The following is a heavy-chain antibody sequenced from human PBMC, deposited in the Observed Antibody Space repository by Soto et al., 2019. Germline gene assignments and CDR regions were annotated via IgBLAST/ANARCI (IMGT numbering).Heavy chain of an antibody. CDR2: ISNSGST. D-gene: IGHD3-22*01. Sequence: QVQLRAAGPGLVKPSETLSLTCTVSGGSVSRDSYYWSWIRQPPGKGLEWIGYISNSGSTKYNPSLESRVTISIDTYKNQLSLQMSSVTAADTAVYYCARATYYYEIQFDYWGQGTLVTVSS. CDR3: ARATYYYEIQFDY. CDR1: GGSVSRDSYY. V-gene: IGHV4-61*01. J-gene: IGHJ4*02.